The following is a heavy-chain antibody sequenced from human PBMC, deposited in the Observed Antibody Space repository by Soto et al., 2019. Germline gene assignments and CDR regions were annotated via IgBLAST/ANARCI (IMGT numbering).Heavy chain of an antibody. CDR3: ARGAQGFFPVSGIYFYFDH. D-gene: IGHD3-22*01. J-gene: IGHJ4*02. CDR1: GYIFTDHL. CDR2: VHPDSGGT. Sequence: EASVKVSCKTCGYIFTDHLIHWVRQSPGQGLQWVGWVHPDSGGTNVAQAFQDRVTMTADTSITTAYMDLARLRPDDTAIFYCARGAQGFFPVSGIYFYFDHWGQGTPVTVSS. V-gene: IGHV1-2*02.